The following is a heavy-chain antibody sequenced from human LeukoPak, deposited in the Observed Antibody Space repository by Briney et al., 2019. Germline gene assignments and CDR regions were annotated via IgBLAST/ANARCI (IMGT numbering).Heavy chain of an antibody. J-gene: IGHJ4*02. D-gene: IGHD3-22*01. CDR2: INHSGST. Sequence: SETLSLTCAVYGGSFSGYYWSWIRQPPGKGLEWIGEINHSGSTNYNPSLKSRVTISVDTSKNQFSLKLSSVTAVDTAVYYCARAPPLDSGGYWGQGTLVTVSS. V-gene: IGHV4-34*01. CDR1: GGSFSGYY. CDR3: ARAPPLDSGGY.